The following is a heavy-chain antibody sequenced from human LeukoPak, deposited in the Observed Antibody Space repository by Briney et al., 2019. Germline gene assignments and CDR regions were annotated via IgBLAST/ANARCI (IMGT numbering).Heavy chain of an antibody. D-gene: IGHD3-3*01. CDR2: VSGSGGST. J-gene: IGHJ4*02. CDR1: GFTLSFYG. Sequence: GGSLRLSCAASGFTLSFYGMSWVRQAPGKGLEWVSRVSGSGGSTYYVDSVKGRFTISRDNSKNTLYLQMNSLRAEDTAVYYCAKSAYDFQRSFDYWGQGTLVTVSS. CDR3: AKSAYDFQRSFDY. V-gene: IGHV3-23*01.